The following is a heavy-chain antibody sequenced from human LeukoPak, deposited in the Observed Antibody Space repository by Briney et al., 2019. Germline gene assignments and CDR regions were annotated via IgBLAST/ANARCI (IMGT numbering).Heavy chain of an antibody. CDR3: ASSPNVEMATMNY. V-gene: IGHV5-51*01. Sequence: GESLKISCKGSGYSFTSYWIGWVRQMPGKGLEWMGIIYPGDSDTRYSPSFQGQVTISADKSISTAYLQWGSLKASDTAMYYCASSPNVEMATMNYWGQGTLVAVSS. CDR1: GYSFTSYW. CDR2: IYPGDSDT. D-gene: IGHD5-24*01. J-gene: IGHJ4*02.